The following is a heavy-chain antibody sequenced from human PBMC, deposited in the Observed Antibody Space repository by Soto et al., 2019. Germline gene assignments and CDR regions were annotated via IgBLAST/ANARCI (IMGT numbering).Heavy chain of an antibody. CDR1: GGTFSSYA. CDR2: IVPIFGTS. CDR3: ASDIVVVVAVPDDYYYGLDV. D-gene: IGHD2-15*01. Sequence: QVQLVQSGAEVKKPGSSVKVSCKASGGTFSSYAISWVRQAPGQGLEWMGGIVPIFGTSNYAEHFQGRVTITADKSTSTAYMELSSLRSEDTAVYYCASDIVVVVAVPDDYYYGLDVWGQGTPVTVSS. J-gene: IGHJ6*02. V-gene: IGHV1-69*06.